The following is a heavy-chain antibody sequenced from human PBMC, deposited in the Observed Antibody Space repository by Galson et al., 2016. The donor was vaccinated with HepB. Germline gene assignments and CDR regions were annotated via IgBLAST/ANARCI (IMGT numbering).Heavy chain of an antibody. Sequence: PALVKPTQTLTLTCPVSGFSLSSNGVGVGWIRQPPGKALEWLALIFWDDDQSYNPSLQNRVTVTKDTSKNQVVLTVTDMDPVDTSTYFCAHRGLHDSSGYSYSPFDFWGQGILVTVSS. D-gene: IGHD6-19*01. V-gene: IGHV2-5*02. J-gene: IGHJ4*02. CDR1: GFSLSSNGVG. CDR2: IFWDDDQ. CDR3: AHRGLHDSSGYSYSPFDF.